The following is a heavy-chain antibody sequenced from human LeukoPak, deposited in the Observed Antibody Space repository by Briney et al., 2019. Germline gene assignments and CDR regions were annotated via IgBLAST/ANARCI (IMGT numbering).Heavy chain of an antibody. J-gene: IGHJ4*02. CDR1: GGSFSGYY. D-gene: IGHD1-26*01. Sequence: PSETLSLTCAVYGGSFSGYYWSWLRQPPGKGLEWIGEINHSGSTNCNPSLKSRVTISVDTSKNQFSLKLSSVTAADTAVYYCARGNNPNSGSHDYWGQGTLVTVSS. CDR2: INHSGST. V-gene: IGHV4-34*01. CDR3: ARGNNPNSGSHDY.